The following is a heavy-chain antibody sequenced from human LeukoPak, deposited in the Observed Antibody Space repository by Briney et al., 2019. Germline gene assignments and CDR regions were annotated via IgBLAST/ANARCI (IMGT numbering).Heavy chain of an antibody. CDR3: ARGIYTFSSSSMYDYYYMDV. Sequence: SVKVSCKASGGTFSSYAISWVRQAPGQGLEWMGGIIPIFGTANYAQKFQGRVTITTDESTSTAYMELSSPRSEDTAVYYCARGIYTFSSSSMYDYYYMDVWGKGTTVTVSS. V-gene: IGHV1-69*05. J-gene: IGHJ6*03. D-gene: IGHD6-6*01. CDR1: GGTFSSYA. CDR2: IIPIFGTA.